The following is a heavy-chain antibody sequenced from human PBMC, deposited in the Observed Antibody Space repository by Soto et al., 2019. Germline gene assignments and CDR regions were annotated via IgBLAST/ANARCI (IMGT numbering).Heavy chain of an antibody. CDR3: ARPRWTDGIK. CDR2: IYYTGNT. D-gene: IGHD1-20*01. J-gene: IGHJ4*02. CDR1: GASMNNNSYY. Sequence: SETLSLTCSVSGASMNNNSYYWGWIRQPPGKGLEWIGTIYYTGNTFYNPSLRSRVTISVDTSKNQLSLSLTSLTVADTAVYYCARPRWTDGIKWGRGILVTVSS. V-gene: IGHV4-39*01.